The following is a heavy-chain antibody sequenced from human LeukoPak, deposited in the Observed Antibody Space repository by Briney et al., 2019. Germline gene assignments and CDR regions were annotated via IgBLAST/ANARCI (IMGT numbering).Heavy chain of an antibody. V-gene: IGHV4-34*01. D-gene: IGHD3-9*01. CDR3: AREITDDMGVDP. CDR2: INHSGST. J-gene: IGHJ5*02. CDR1: GGSFSGYY. Sequence: PSETLSLTCAVYGGSFSGYYWSWIRQPPGKGLEWIGEINHSGSTNYNPSLKSRVTISVDTSKNQFSLKLSSVTAADTAVYYCAREITDDMGVDPWGQGTLVTVSS.